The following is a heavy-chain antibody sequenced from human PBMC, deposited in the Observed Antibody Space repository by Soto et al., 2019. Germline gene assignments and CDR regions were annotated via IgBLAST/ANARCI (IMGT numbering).Heavy chain of an antibody. CDR3: AKDFKVSGGHYGSLNYYYGMDV. CDR2: ISYDGILK. D-gene: IGHD3-10*01. J-gene: IGHJ6*02. V-gene: IGHV3-30*18. Sequence: GGSLRLSCAASGFTFSDFGMHWVRQAPGKGLEWVAIISYDGILKYYADSVKGRFTISRVTSKGAVYLQMNSLTPEDTAVYYCAKDFKVSGGHYGSLNYYYGMDVWGQGTTVTVSS. CDR1: GFTFSDFG.